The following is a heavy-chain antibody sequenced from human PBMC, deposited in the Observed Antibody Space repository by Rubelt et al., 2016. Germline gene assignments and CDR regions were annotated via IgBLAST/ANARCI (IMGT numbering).Heavy chain of an antibody. D-gene: IGHD2-2*01. V-gene: IGHV4-39*01. CDR1: GGSISSSSYY. J-gene: IGHJ3*02. CDR2: IYYSGYT. CDR3: ASRYQLLPPLI. Sequence: QLQLQESGPGLVKPSETLSLTCTVSGGSISSSSYYWGWIRQPPGKGLEWIGSIYYSGYTYYNPSLKSRVTISVDTSKNQFALKLGLVTAADTAVYYCASRYQLLPPLIWGQGTMVTVSS.